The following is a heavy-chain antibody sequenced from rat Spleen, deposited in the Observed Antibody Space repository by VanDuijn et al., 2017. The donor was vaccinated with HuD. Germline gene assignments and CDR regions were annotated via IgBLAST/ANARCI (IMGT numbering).Heavy chain of an antibody. V-gene: IGHV3-3*01. Sequence: DVQLQESGPGLVKPSQSLSLTCSVTGFSIASAFGWNWIRKFPGNKLEWMGYINSAGSTNYNPPLKSQISITRDTSKNQFFLQVNSVTTEDTATYYCTRAMYTTDYYYAKGYYVMDAWGQGASVTVSS. CDR2: INSAGST. CDR1: GFSIASAFG. D-gene: IGHD1-6*01. CDR3: TRAMYTTDYYYAKGYYVMDA. J-gene: IGHJ4*01.